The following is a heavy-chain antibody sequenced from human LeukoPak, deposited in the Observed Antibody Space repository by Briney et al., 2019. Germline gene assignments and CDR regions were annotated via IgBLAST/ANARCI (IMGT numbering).Heavy chain of an antibody. V-gene: IGHV3-23*01. CDR2: ISGSGGRT. CDR3: AKLADIDY. Sequence: GGSLRLSCAASGFTFWSSGMSWVRQAPGKGLEWVSAISGSGGRTYYPDSVKGRFTISRDNSKNTLYLQMNSLRAEDTAIYYCAKLADIDYWGQGTLVTVSS. D-gene: IGHD6-13*01. J-gene: IGHJ4*02. CDR1: GFTFWSSG.